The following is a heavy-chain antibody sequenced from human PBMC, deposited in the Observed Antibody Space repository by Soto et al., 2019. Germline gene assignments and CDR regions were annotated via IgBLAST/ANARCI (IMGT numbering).Heavy chain of an antibody. CDR3: AMSITIFGVVSYFDY. D-gene: IGHD3-3*01. CDR1: GGSISSSNW. Sequence: PSETLSLTCAVSGGSISSSNWWSWVRQPPGKGLEWIGEIYHSGSTNYNPSLKSRVTISVDKSKNQFSLRLSSVTAADTAVYYCAMSITIFGVVSYFDYWGQGTLVTVSS. CDR2: IYHSGST. V-gene: IGHV4-4*02. J-gene: IGHJ4*02.